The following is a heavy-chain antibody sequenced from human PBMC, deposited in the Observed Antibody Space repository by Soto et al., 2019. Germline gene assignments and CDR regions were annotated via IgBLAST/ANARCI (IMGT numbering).Heavy chain of an antibody. J-gene: IGHJ4*02. Sequence: QVQLVESGGGVVQPGRSLRLSCAASGFTFSSYGMHWVRQAPGKGLEWGAVISYDGSNKYYADSVKGRFTISRDNSKNTLYLQMNSLRAEDTAVYYCAKDALDTAMENPYFDYWGQGTLVTVSS. CDR1: GFTFSSYG. CDR3: AKDALDTAMENPYFDY. D-gene: IGHD5-18*01. CDR2: ISYDGSNK. V-gene: IGHV3-30*18.